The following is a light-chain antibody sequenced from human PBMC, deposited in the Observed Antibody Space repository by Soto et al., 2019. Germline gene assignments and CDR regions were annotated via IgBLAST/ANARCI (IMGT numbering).Light chain of an antibody. CDR3: AACDDSLNGYV. CDR2: SNH. Sequence: QSGLTQPPSASGTPGQRVTISCSGSSSNIGSNTVNWYQQLPGTAPKLLIYSNHHRPSGVPDRFSGSKSGTSASLAISGLQSEDEADYYCAACDDSLNGYVFGTGTTLTVL. J-gene: IGLJ1*01. V-gene: IGLV1-44*01. CDR1: SSNIGSNT.